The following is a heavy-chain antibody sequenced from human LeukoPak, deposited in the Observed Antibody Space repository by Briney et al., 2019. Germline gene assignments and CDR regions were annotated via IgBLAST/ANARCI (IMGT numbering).Heavy chain of an antibody. CDR3: VRDPSGSGFAFDS. J-gene: IGHJ4*02. Sequence: GGSLRLSCAASGFTFSSYGMNWVRQAPGKGLEWVAFIWFDGSNKHYADSVKGRFTISRDNSEDTLYLQMNSLRAEDTAVYYCVRDPSGSGFAFDSWGQGALVTVSS. CDR1: GFTFSSYG. CDR2: IWFDGSNK. V-gene: IGHV3-33*08. D-gene: IGHD1-1*01.